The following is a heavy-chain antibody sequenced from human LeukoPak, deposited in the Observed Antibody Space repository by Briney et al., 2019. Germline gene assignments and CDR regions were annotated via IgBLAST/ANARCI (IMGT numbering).Heavy chain of an antibody. Sequence: GGSLRLSCAASGFTFRNYWMGWVRQAPGKGLEWVANTKPDGSEEYYADSVRGRFTTSRDNANNFLYLQMNSLRAEDTAVYYCARDHADYYDFWSGYQSPGLDYWGQGTLVTVSS. J-gene: IGHJ4*02. CDR2: TKPDGSEE. D-gene: IGHD3-3*01. CDR1: GFTFRNYW. CDR3: ARDHADYYDFWSGYQSPGLDY. V-gene: IGHV3-7*01.